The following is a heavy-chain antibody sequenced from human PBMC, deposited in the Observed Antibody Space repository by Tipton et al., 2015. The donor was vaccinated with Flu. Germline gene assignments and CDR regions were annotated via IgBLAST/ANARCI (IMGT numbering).Heavy chain of an antibody. CDR1: GFTFSSYG. D-gene: IGHD6-13*01. Sequence: SLRLSCAASGFTFSSYGMHWVRQAPGKGLERVAVISYDGSNKYYADSVKGRFTISRDNSKNTLYLQINSLRAEDTAVYYCAKGSIAAAGIRYFDYWGQGTLVTVSS. CDR2: ISYDGSNK. V-gene: IGHV3-30*18. CDR3: AKGSIAAAGIRYFDY. J-gene: IGHJ4*02.